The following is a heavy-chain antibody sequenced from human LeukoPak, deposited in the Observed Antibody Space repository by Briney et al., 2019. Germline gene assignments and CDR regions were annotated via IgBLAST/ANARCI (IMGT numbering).Heavy chain of an antibody. V-gene: IGHV3-11*04. CDR2: ISSSGSTI. Sequence: GGSLRLSCAASEFTFSDYFMSWLRQAPGKGPEWVSYISSSGSTIYYADSVKGRFTISRDNAKNSLYLQMNSLRAEDTAVYYCAELGITMIGGVWGKGTTVTISS. CDR3: AELGITMIGGV. CDR1: EFTFSDYF. J-gene: IGHJ6*04. D-gene: IGHD3-10*02.